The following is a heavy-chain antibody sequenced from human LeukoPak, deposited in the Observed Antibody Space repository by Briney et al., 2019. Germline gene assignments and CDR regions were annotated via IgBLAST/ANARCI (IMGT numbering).Heavy chain of an antibody. V-gene: IGHV1-18*01. J-gene: IGHJ6*02. Sequence: ASVKVSCKASGYTFTSYGISWVRQAPGQGLEWMGWISAYNGNTNYVQKLQGRVTMTTDTSTSTAYMELRSLRSDDTAVYYCARIGSYYSYYYYYGMDVWGQGTTVTVSS. CDR3: ARIGSYYSYYYYYGMDV. D-gene: IGHD1-26*01. CDR2: ISAYNGNT. CDR1: GYTFTSYG.